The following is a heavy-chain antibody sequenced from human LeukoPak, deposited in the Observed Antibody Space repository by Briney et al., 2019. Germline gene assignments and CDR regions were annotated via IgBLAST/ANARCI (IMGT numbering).Heavy chain of an antibody. CDR1: GGSISSSSYY. V-gene: IGHV4-39*07. D-gene: IGHD2-8*02. CDR3: AREIGWVAYYYYYYYMDV. Sequence: SETLSLTCTVSGGSISSSSYYWGWIRQPPGKGLEWIGSIYYNGSTYYNPSLKSRVTISVDTSKNQFSLKLSSVTAADTAVYYCAREIGWVAYYYYYYYMDVWGKGTTVTVSS. J-gene: IGHJ6*03. CDR2: IYYNGST.